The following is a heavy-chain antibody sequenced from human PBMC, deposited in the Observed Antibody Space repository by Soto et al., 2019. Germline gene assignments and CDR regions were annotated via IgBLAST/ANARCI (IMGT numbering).Heavy chain of an antibody. CDR3: AGYYDSSGYYTYYYYGMDV. CDR2: IYWDDDK. J-gene: IGHJ6*02. D-gene: IGHD3-22*01. Sequence: SGPTLVNPTQTLTLTCPFTRFSLSTSGVGVGWIRQPPGKALEWLELIYWDDDKRYSPSLKSRLTITKDTSKNQVVLTMTNMDPVDTATYYCAGYYDSSGYYTYYYYGMDVWGQGTTVTGSX. CDR1: RFSLSTSGVG. V-gene: IGHV2-5*02.